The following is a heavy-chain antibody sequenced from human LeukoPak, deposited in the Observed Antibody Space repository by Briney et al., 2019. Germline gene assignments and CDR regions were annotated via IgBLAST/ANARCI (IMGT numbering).Heavy chain of an antibody. CDR3: VRDLT. CDR1: GFTFSASA. Sequence: GGSLRLSCSASGFTFSASAMHWVRQAPGKGPQFVSAITNDGRSTYYADSVKGRFTISRDNSENTLYLQMSSLRREDTAVYYCVRDLTWGHGTLVTVSS. J-gene: IGHJ4*01. CDR2: ITNDGRST. D-gene: IGHD4/OR15-4a*01. V-gene: IGHV3-64D*06.